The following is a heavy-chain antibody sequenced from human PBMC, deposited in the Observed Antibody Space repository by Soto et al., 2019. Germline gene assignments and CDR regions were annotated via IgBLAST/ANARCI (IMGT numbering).Heavy chain of an antibody. J-gene: IGHJ3*02. CDR2: ISAYNGNT. CDR3: ARDRLLRFLAWLLESGPEGAFDI. Sequence: ASVKVSCKASGYTFTSYGISWVRQAPGQGLEWMGWISAYNGNTNYAQKLQGRVTMTTDTSTSTAYMELRSLRSDDTAVYYCARDRLLRFLAWLLESGPEGAFDIWGQGTMVTVSS. V-gene: IGHV1-18*01. D-gene: IGHD3-3*01. CDR1: GYTFTSYG.